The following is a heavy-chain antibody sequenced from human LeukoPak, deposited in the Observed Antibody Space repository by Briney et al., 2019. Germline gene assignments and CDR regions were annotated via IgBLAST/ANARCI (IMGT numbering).Heavy chain of an antibody. CDR2: ISYSGST. Sequence: PSETLSLTCTVSGDSISTYSWIYIRQPPGKGLEWIGNISYSGSTKYNPSLKSRVTISLDTSKNQFSLKLSSVTPADTAVYYCVRGYQLLPDAFDIWGQGKMVTVSS. CDR1: GDSISTYS. J-gene: IGHJ3*02. CDR3: VRGYQLLPDAFDI. D-gene: IGHD2-2*01. V-gene: IGHV4-59*01.